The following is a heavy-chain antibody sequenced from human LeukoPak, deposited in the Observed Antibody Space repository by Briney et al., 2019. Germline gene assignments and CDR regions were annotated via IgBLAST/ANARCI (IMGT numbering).Heavy chain of an antibody. D-gene: IGHD3-10*01. CDR1: GFTFSSYA. Sequence: GGSLRLSCAASGFTFSSYAMSWVRQAPGKGLEWVSAISGSGGSTYYADSVKGRFTISRDNSKNTLYLQMNSLRAEDTAVYSCAKVGRLVMVRGVNGADYWGQGTLVTVSS. J-gene: IGHJ4*02. V-gene: IGHV3-23*01. CDR2: ISGSGGST. CDR3: AKVGRLVMVRGVNGADY.